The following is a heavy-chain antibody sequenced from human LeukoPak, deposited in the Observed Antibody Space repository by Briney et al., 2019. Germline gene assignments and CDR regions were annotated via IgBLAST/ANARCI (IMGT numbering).Heavy chain of an antibody. J-gene: IGHJ4*02. CDR3: VSLSGDIGFGEPEDY. D-gene: IGHD3-10*01. Sequence: SQTLSLTCTVSGGSISSGSYYWSWIRQPAGKGLEWIGRIYTSGSTNYNPSLKSRVTISVDTSKNQFSLKLSSVTAADTAVYYCVSLSGDIGFGEPEDYWGQGTLVTVSS. CDR1: GGSISSGSYY. V-gene: IGHV4-61*02. CDR2: IYTSGST.